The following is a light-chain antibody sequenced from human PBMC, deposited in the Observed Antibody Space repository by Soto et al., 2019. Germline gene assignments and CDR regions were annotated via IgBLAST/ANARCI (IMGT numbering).Light chain of an antibody. CDR1: QSISSY. J-gene: IGKJ1*01. Sequence: DIQMPQSPSSLSASVGDRVTITCRASQSISSYLNWYQQKPGKAPQLLIYAASSLQSGVHSMFSGGGSGTDSTLTISSLQPEDFATYYCQHSYSTPLTFGQGTKVEIK. CDR2: AAS. CDR3: QHSYSTPLT. V-gene: IGKV1-39*01.